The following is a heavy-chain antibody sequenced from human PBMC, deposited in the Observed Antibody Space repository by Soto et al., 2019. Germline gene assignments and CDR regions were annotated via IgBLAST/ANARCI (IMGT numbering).Heavy chain of an antibody. Sequence: QVQLVESGGGVVQPGRSLRLSCAASGFTFSSYGMHWVRQAPGKGLEWVAVIWYDGSNKYYADSVKGRFTISRDNSKNPLYLKRTGLRAEDRFFYYGASPLTYYYGGGSFHYGGRGPLVPVSS. CDR2: IWYDGSNK. V-gene: IGHV3-33*01. CDR1: GFTFSSYG. J-gene: IGHJ4*02. D-gene: IGHD3-10*01. CDR3: ASPLTYYYGGGSFHY.